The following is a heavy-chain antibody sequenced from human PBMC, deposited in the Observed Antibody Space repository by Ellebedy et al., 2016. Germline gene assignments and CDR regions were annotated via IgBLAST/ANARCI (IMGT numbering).Heavy chain of an antibody. J-gene: IGHJ4*02. D-gene: IGHD6-19*01. CDR1: GFRFSEHY. CDR3: AGGALQSSGWFFDH. Sequence: GRSLRLSCSASGFRFSEHYMSWFRPAPGKGLEWVSYISPTVSFTNYEESVKGRFTISRDNAKNSFYLQMSSLRPEDKAVYYCAGGALQSSGWFFDHWGQGARVTVSS. V-gene: IGHV3-11*06. CDR2: ISPTVSFT.